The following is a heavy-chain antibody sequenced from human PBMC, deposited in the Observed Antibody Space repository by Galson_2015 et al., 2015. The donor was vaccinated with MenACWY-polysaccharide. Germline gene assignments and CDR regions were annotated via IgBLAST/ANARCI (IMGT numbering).Heavy chain of an antibody. D-gene: IGHD3-22*01. Sequence: SLRLSCAASGFTFSSYWMHWVRQAPGKGLVWVSRIYSDGSDTTYADSVKGRFTVSRDNAKNTLYLRMNSLRAEDTAVYYCARDLYPTTYYSDSSPLSDYWGQGTLVTVSS. V-gene: IGHV3-74*01. CDR2: IYSDGSDT. J-gene: IGHJ4*02. CDR3: ARDLYPTTYYSDSSPLSDY. CDR1: GFTFSSYW.